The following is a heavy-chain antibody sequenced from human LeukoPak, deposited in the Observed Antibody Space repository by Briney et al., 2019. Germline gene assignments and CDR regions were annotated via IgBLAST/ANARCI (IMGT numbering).Heavy chain of an antibody. CDR2: INPSGGGT. Sequence: ASVKVSCKASGGTFSSYAISWVRQAPGQGLEWMRIINPSGGGTSYAQKFQGRVTMTRDMSTTTVYMELNSLRSEDTAVYYCARGPLGFGAFPFDYWGQGTLVTVSS. D-gene: IGHD3-10*01. V-gene: IGHV1-46*01. CDR3: ARGPLGFGAFPFDY. J-gene: IGHJ4*02. CDR1: GGTFSSYA.